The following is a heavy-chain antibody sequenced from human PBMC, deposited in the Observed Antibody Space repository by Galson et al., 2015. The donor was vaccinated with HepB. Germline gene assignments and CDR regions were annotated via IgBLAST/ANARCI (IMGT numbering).Heavy chain of an antibody. CDR2: ISSSSSYT. Sequence: SLRLSCAASGFTFSDYYMSWIRQAPGKGLEWVSYISSSSSYTNYADSVKGRFTISRDNAKNSLYLQMNSLRAEDTAVYYCARVEPTTFGVAPLPPEAYFDYWGQGTLVTVSS. CDR3: ARVEPTTFGVAPLPPEAYFDY. D-gene: IGHD3-3*01. V-gene: IGHV3-11*06. J-gene: IGHJ4*02. CDR1: GFTFSDYY.